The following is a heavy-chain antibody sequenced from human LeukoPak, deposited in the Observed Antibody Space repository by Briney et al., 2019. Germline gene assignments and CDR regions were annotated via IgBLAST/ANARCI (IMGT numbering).Heavy chain of an antibody. Sequence: SETLSLTCTVSGGSISSSSYYWGWIRQPPGKGLEWIGSIYSSGSTYYNPSLKSRVIISVDTSKNQFSLKLSSVTAADTAVYYCAGRWTAVATFDYWGQGTLVTVSS. CDR3: AGRWTAVATFDY. D-gene: IGHD6-19*01. CDR1: GGSISSSSYY. V-gene: IGHV4-39*01. CDR2: IYSSGST. J-gene: IGHJ4*02.